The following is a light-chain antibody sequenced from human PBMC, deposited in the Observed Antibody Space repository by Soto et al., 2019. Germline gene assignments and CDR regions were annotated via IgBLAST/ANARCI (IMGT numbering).Light chain of an antibody. CDR2: DVT. V-gene: IGLV2-11*01. J-gene: IGLJ3*02. CDR1: TSDVGGYNY. Sequence: QSVLTQPRSVSGSPGQSVTISCTGTTSDVGGYNYVSWYQHHPGKAPKLIIYDVTERPSGVPDRISGSKSGNTAFLTISGLQAEDEADYYCCSYAGTYSWVFGGGTKLTVL. CDR3: CSYAGTYSWV.